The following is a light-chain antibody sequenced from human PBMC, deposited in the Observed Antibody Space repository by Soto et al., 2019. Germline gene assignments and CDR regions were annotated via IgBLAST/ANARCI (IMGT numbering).Light chain of an antibody. CDR2: IAS. CDR3: QQYGTSPWT. Sequence: EIVLTQSPGTLSLFPGERATLSCRATQSVSSNYLAWYQQKPGQAPRLLIYIASSRATGIPDRFSGSGSGTDFTLTISRLEPEDFAVYYCQQYGTSPWTF. CDR1: QSVSSNY. V-gene: IGKV3-20*01. J-gene: IGKJ1*01.